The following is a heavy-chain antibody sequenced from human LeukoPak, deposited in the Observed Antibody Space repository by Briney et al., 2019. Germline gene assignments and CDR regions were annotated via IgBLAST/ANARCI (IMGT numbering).Heavy chain of an antibody. CDR1: GGSFSGYY. J-gene: IGHJ4*02. CDR3: ARASSGWYRRFDY. Sequence: SETLSLTCAVYGGSFSGYYWSWIRLPPGKGLEWIGEINHSGSTNYNPSLKSRVTISVDTSKNQFSLKLSSVTAADTAVYYCARASSGWYRRFDYWGQGTLVTVSS. D-gene: IGHD6-19*01. V-gene: IGHV4-34*01. CDR2: INHSGST.